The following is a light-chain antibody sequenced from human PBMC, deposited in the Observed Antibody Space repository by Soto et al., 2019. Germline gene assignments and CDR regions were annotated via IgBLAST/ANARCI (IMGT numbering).Light chain of an antibody. Sequence: EVVMRQSLATLSFSPGEGATLSCRASQGIGDTLAWYKHKPGQTPRLLIYDTSTRATGVPTRFSGSGSGAEFTLTINSLKSEDFAVYYCQPYNNWPLTFGGGTKVDIK. J-gene: IGKJ4*01. CDR2: DTS. CDR1: QGIGDT. V-gene: IGKV3-15*01. CDR3: QPYNNWPLT.